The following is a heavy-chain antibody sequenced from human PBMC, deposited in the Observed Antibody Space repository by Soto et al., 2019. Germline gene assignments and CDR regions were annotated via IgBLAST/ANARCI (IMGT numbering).Heavy chain of an antibody. CDR3: AKVRIAAPSWYYYYGMDV. Sequence: GGSLRLSCAASGFTFSSYAMSWVRQAPGKGLEWVSAISGSGGSTYYADSVKGRFTISRDNSKNTLYLQMNSLRAEDTAVYYCAKVRIAAPSWYYYYGMDVWGRGTTVTVSS. CDR2: ISGSGGST. V-gene: IGHV3-23*01. CDR1: GFTFSSYA. J-gene: IGHJ6*02. D-gene: IGHD6-13*01.